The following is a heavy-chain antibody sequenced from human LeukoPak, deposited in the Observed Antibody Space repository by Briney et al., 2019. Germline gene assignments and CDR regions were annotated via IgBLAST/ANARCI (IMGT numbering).Heavy chain of an antibody. CDR3: ARGGITYYDSSGLDY. D-gene: IGHD3-22*01. V-gene: IGHV4-59*12. Sequence: PSETLSLTCTVSGGSISSYYWSWIRQPPGKGLEWIGYIYYSGSTNYNSSLKSRVTISVDTSKNQFSLKLSSVTAADTAVYYCARGGITYYDSSGLDYWGQGTLVTVSS. J-gene: IGHJ4*02. CDR1: GGSISSYY. CDR2: IYYSGST.